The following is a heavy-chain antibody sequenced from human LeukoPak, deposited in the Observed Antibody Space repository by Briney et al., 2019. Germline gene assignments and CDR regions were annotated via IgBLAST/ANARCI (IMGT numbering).Heavy chain of an antibody. CDR2: TSDRGDYT. J-gene: IGHJ4*02. CDR3: AKKAQYDGHYPLDY. V-gene: IGHV3-23*01. Sequence: GGSLRLSCAASGFTFSSYSMSWVRQAPGKGLEWVSGTSDRGDYTYYADSVRGRFTISRDTSKNTLYLQMNSLRAEDTALYFCAKKAQYDGHYPLDYWGQGTLVTVSA. CDR1: GFTFSSYS. D-gene: IGHD4/OR15-4a*01.